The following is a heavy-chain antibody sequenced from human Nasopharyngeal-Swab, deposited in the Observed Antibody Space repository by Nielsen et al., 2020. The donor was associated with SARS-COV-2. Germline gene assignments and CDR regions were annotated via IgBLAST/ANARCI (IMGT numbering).Heavy chain of an antibody. J-gene: IGHJ4*02. CDR2: IKQDGSEK. CDR1: GFTFSSYW. D-gene: IGHD3-22*01. CDR3: AREAHYYDSSGYYLREFDY. V-gene: IGHV3-7*01. Sequence: GESLKISCAASGFTFSSYWMSWVRQAPGKGLEWVANIKQDGSEKYYVDSVKGRFTISRDNAKNSLYLQMNSLRAEDTAVYYCAREAHYYDSSGYYLREFDYWGQRTLVTVSS.